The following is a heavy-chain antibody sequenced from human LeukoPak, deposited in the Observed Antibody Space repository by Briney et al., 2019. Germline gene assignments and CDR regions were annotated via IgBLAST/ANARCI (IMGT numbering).Heavy chain of an antibody. CDR1: GFTFSKFA. J-gene: IGHJ4*02. V-gene: IGHV3-23*01. D-gene: IGHD5-12*01. CDR3: ARRLATMGYDY. Sequence: GGSLRLSCAASGFTFSKFAMSWVRQAPGKGLEWVSGISGSAFSTSYADSVKGHFTISRDNFKNTVYLEMKSLSAEDTAVYYCARRLATMGYDYWGQGTLVTVSS. CDR2: ISGSAFST.